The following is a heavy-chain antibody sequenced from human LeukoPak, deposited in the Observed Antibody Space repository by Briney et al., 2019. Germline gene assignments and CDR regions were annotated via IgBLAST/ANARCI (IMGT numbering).Heavy chain of an antibody. V-gene: IGHV4-61*01. J-gene: IGHJ5*02. CDR1: GGSVSSGTYY. CDR3: GKIFGSGPGEYTWFDP. CDR2: IHYSGST. D-gene: IGHD3-10*01. Sequence: SETLSLTCTVSGGSVSSGTYYWYWIRQPPGKGLEWIGYIHYSGSTNYNPSLKTRVTISVDTSKNQFSLKLSSVTAADTAVYYCGKIFGSGPGEYTWFDPWGQGTLVTVSS.